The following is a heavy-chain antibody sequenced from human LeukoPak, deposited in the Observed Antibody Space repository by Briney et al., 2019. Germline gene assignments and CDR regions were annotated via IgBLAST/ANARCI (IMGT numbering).Heavy chain of an antibody. J-gene: IGHJ4*02. Sequence: SETLSLTCTVSGGSISSYYWSWIRQPAGKGLEWIGRIYTSGSTNYNPSLKSRVTMSVDTSKNQFSLKLSSVTAADTAVYYCARGAYYYGSGSYPPDYWGQGTLVTVSS. CDR1: GGSISSYY. CDR3: ARGAYYYGSGSYPPDY. V-gene: IGHV4-4*07. CDR2: IYTSGST. D-gene: IGHD3-10*01.